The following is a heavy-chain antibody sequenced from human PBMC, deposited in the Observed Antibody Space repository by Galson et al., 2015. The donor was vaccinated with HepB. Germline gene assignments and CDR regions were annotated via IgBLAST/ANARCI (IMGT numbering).Heavy chain of an antibody. CDR3: ASVAAIRASGGFDP. J-gene: IGHJ5*02. CDR1: GYTLTELS. V-gene: IGHV1-24*01. D-gene: IGHD2-2*02. Sequence: QSGAEVKKPGASVKVSCKVSGYTLTELSMHWARQAPGKELEWMGGFDPEDGETIYAQKFQGRVTMTEDTSTDTAYMELSSLRSDDTAVYYCASVAAIRASGGFDPWGQGTLVTVSS. CDR2: FDPEDGET.